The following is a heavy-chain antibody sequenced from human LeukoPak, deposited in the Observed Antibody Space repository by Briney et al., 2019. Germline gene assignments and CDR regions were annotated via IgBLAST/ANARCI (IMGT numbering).Heavy chain of an antibody. CDR1: GFTFSKYA. J-gene: IGHJ4*02. D-gene: IGHD3-22*01. CDR3: AKEKGFGYSPLDY. Sequence: GGSLRLSCADSGFTFSKYAMSWVREAPREGRGWVSNIIGRVDFTYYTHSVRGRVTISRDNSKNTVYLQKNNLRDKNTALYDCAKEKGFGYSPLDYYGQGTIVTVSA. CDR2: IIGRVDFT. V-gene: IGHV3-23*01.